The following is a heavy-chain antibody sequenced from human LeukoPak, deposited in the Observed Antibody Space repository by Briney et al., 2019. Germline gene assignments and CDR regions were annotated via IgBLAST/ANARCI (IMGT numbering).Heavy chain of an antibody. D-gene: IGHD3-10*01. CDR1: GFTFTTFW. CDR3: AKGYYGSGSYGWFDY. J-gene: IGHJ4*02. CDR2: ISNDGSRT. Sequence: PGGSLRLSCATSGFTFTTFWMHWVRQAPGKGLVWVSRISNDGSRTNYADSVKGRFTISRDNSKNTLFLHMNSLRAEDTAVYSCAKGYYGSGSYGWFDYWGQGTLVTVSS. V-gene: IGHV3-74*01.